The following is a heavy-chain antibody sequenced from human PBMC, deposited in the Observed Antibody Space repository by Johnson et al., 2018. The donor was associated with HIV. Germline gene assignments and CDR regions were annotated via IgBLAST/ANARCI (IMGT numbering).Heavy chain of an antibody. Sequence: QVQLVESGGGVVQPGRSLRLSCAASGFTFSSYGMHWVRQAPGKGLEWVAVISYDGNNKYSADSVKGRFTISRDNSKNTLYLQMYSLRVEDTAVYYCAKSTQASILRESGPYGAFDIWGQGTMVTVSS. CDR1: GFTFSSYG. J-gene: IGHJ3*02. V-gene: IGHV3-30*18. CDR2: ISYDGNNK. CDR3: AKSTQASILRESGPYGAFDI. D-gene: IGHD3-10*01.